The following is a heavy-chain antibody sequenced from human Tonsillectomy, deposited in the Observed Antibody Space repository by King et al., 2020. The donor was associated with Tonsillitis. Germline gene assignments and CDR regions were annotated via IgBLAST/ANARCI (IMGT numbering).Heavy chain of an antibody. CDR3: ARGYCCGGSCIDY. CDR2: ISSSSSYI. J-gene: IGHJ4*02. D-gene: IGHD2-15*01. CDR1: GFTFSSYS. V-gene: IGHV3-21*01. Sequence: VQLVESGGGLVKPGGSLRLSCAASGFTFSSYSMNWVRQAPGKGLEWVSCISSSSSYIYYADSVKGRLTIDRDKAKNSLYLQMNSLRAEDTAVYYCARGYCCGGSCIDYWGQGTLVTVSS.